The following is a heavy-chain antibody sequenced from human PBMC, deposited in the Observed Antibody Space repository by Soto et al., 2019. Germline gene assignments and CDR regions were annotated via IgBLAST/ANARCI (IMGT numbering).Heavy chain of an antibody. J-gene: IGHJ4*02. V-gene: IGHV1-69*02. CDR3: ATSFGSGSRAFDD. CDR1: GDTFNFYT. CDR2: FNPILSFS. Sequence: SVKVSCKASGDTFNFYTINWVRQAPGLGLEWMGRFNPILSFSNSALKFQGRVTLTADKSTSTAYMVLSSLRSEDTAIYYCATSFGSGSRAFDDWGQGALVTVSS. D-gene: IGHD3-10*01.